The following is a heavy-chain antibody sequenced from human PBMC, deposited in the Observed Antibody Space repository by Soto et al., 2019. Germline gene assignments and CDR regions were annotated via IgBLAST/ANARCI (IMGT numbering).Heavy chain of an antibody. D-gene: IGHD3-9*01. J-gene: IGHJ4*02. CDR2: ISSSSSYI. V-gene: IGHV3-21*01. Sequence: GGSLRLSCAASGFTFSSYSMNWVRQAPGKGLEWVSSISSSSSYIYYADSVKGRFTISRDNAKNSLYLQMNSLRAEDTAVYYCARGVLRYFDWLGSPDYWGQGTLVTVSS. CDR1: GFTFSSYS. CDR3: ARGVLRYFDWLGSPDY.